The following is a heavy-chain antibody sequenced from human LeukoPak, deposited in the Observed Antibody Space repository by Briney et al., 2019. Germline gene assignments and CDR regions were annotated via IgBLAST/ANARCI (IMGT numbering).Heavy chain of an antibody. CDR2: INHSGST. CDR3: ARAPTRYCSSTSCLWGVAFDI. CDR1: GGSFSGHY. J-gene: IGHJ3*02. D-gene: IGHD2-2*01. V-gene: IGHV4-34*01. Sequence: PSETLSLTCAVYGGSFSGHYWSWIRQPPAMGLEWIGEINHSGSTNYNPSLKSRVTISVDTSKNQFSLKLSSVTAADTAVYYCARAPTRYCSSTSCLWGVAFDIWGQGTMVTVSS.